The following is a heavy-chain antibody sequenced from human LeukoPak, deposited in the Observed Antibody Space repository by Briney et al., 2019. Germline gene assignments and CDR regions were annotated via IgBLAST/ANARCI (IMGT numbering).Heavy chain of an antibody. Sequence: ASVKVSCKASGYTFTSYAMHWVRQAPGQRLEWMGWINAGNGNTKYSQEFQGRVTITRDTSASKAYMELSSLRSEDTAVYYCARLPTLTPRPNMDVWGKGTTVTVSS. CDR3: ARLPTLTPRPNMDV. D-gene: IGHD4-23*01. CDR1: GYTFTSYA. CDR2: INAGNGNT. J-gene: IGHJ6*03. V-gene: IGHV1-3*03.